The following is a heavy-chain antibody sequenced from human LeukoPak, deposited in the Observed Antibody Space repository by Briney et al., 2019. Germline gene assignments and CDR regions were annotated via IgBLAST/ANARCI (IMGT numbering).Heavy chain of an antibody. V-gene: IGHV4-4*09. J-gene: IGHJ6*03. D-gene: IGHD6-6*01. CDR2: IYTSGST. Sequence: SETLSLTCTVSGGSISSYYWSWIRQPPGKGLEWIGYIYTSGSTNYNPSLKSRVTISVDTSKNQFSLKLSSVTAADTAVYYCARHAHYSSSSPHYYYYMDVWGKGTTVTVSS. CDR3: ARHAHYSSSSPHYYYYMDV. CDR1: GGSISSYY.